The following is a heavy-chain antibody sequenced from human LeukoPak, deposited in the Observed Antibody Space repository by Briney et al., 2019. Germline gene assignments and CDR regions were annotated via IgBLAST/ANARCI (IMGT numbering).Heavy chain of an antibody. CDR2: IYAGGST. Sequence: PGGSLRLSCAASGFTVSSNYMSWVRQAPGKGLEWVSVIYAGGSTYYADSVKGRFTIFRDNSKNTLYLQMNSLRAEDTAVYYCARVGVGATRFDFDYWGQGTRVTVSS. D-gene: IGHD1-26*01. J-gene: IGHJ4*02. V-gene: IGHV3-53*01. CDR3: ARVGVGATRFDFDY. CDR1: GFTVSSNY.